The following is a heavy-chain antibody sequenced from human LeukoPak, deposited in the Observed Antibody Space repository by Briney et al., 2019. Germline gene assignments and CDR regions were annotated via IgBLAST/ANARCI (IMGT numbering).Heavy chain of an antibody. V-gene: IGHV3-23*01. Sequence: GGSVRLSCAASGFTFSSYAMSWVRQAPGKGLEWVSAISGSGGSTYYADSVKGRFTISRDNSKNTLYLQMNSLRAEDTAVYYCAKERIVVVPAAIGPLGYWGQGTLVTVSS. CDR2: ISGSGGST. J-gene: IGHJ4*02. CDR1: GFTFSSYA. CDR3: AKERIVVVPAAIGPLGY. D-gene: IGHD2-2*02.